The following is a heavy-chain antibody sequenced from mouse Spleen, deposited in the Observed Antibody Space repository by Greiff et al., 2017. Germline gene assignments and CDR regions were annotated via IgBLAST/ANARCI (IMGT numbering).Heavy chain of an antibody. Sequence: VQLKQSGPGLVKPSQSLSLTCTVTGYSITSDYAWNWIRQFPGNKLEWMGYISYSGSTSYNPSLKSRISIIRDTSKNQFFLQLNSVTTEDTATYYCARGWGLDYWGQGTTLTVSS. J-gene: IGHJ2*01. CDR3: ARGWGLDY. CDR1: GYSITSDYA. CDR2: ISYSGST. D-gene: IGHD2-3*01. V-gene: IGHV3-2*02.